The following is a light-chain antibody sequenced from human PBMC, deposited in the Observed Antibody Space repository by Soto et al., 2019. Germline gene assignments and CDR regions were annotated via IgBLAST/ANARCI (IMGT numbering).Light chain of an antibody. CDR2: GAS. CDR3: QQYGSSRIT. J-gene: IGKJ5*01. V-gene: IGKV3-20*01. Sequence: TQSPATLSVSTEERATLTCRASQSVSSNLAWYQQKPGQAPRLLIYGASSRATGIPDRFSGSGSGTDFTLTISRLEPEDFAVYYCQQYGSSRITFGQGTRLEIK. CDR1: QSVSSN.